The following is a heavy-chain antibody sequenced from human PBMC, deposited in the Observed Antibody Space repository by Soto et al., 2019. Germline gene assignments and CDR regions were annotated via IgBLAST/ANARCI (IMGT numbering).Heavy chain of an antibody. CDR1: GLNGSTNY. Sequence: EVQLVETGGGSIQPGGSLRLSCAASGLNGSTNYLNWVRQAPGKGLEWVSIIYSGGSTFYGGSLRGRSTIPRDNSKNTLYLQMGSLRAGDTAVYYCARARDSTTGTRINTMDVWGQGTTVTVSS. CDR3: ARARDSTTGTRINTMDV. CDR2: IYSGGST. V-gene: IGHV3-53*02. J-gene: IGHJ6*02. D-gene: IGHD4-4*01.